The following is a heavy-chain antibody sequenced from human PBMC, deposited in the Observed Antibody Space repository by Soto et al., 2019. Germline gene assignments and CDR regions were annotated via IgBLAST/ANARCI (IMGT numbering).Heavy chain of an antibody. CDR1: GFTFSSYW. CDR2: IKQDGSEK. V-gene: IGHV3-7*01. J-gene: IGHJ6*03. Sequence: GGSLRLSCAASGFTFSSYWMSWVRQAPGKGLERVANIKQDGSEKYYVDSVKGRFTISRDNAKNSLYLQMNSLRAEDTAVYYCARGTHDFSSSWRYYYYYYMDVWGKGTTVTVSS. CDR3: ARGTHDFSSSWRYYYYYYMDV. D-gene: IGHD6-13*01.